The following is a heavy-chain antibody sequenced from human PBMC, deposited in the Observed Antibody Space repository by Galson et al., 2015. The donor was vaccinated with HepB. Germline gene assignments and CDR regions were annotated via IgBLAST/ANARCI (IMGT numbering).Heavy chain of an antibody. D-gene: IGHD6-13*01. J-gene: IGHJ5*02. CDR1: GYSFTSYW. CDR3: ARRRIAAAGTGWFDP. CDR2: IYPGDSDT. Sequence: QSGAEVKKPGESLKISCKGSGYSFTSYWIGWVRQTPGKGLEWMGIIYPGDSDTRYSPSFQGQVTISADKSISTAYLQWSSLKASDTAMYYYARRRIAAAGTGWFDPWGQGTLVTVSS. V-gene: IGHV5-51*01.